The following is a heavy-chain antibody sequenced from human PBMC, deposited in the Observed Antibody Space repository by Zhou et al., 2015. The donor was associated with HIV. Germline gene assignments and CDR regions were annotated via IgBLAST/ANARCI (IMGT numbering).Heavy chain of an antibody. V-gene: IGHV1-69*06. D-gene: IGHD5-18*01. Sequence: QVQLVQSGAEVKKPGSSVKVSCKASGGTFSSYAISWVRQAPGQGLEWMGGIIPIFGTANYAQKFQGRVTITADKSTSTAYMELSSLRSEDTAVYYCARDLPLYSYGPYNWFDPWGQGTLVTVSS. CDR3: ARDLPLYSYGPYNWFDP. CDR1: GGTFSSYA. J-gene: IGHJ5*02. CDR2: IIPIFGTA.